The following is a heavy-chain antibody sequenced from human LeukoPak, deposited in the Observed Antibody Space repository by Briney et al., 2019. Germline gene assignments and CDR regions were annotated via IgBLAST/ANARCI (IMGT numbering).Heavy chain of an antibody. CDR1: GGSISSSNYY. D-gene: IGHD3-9*01. CDR2: IYYSGST. Sequence: SETLSLTCSVSGGSISSSNYYWGWIRQPPGKGLEWIGSIYYSGSTYYNPSLKSRVTISVDTSKNQFSLKLSSVTAADTAVYYCARGGYYDILTGYYTPYYFDYWGQGTLVTVSS. J-gene: IGHJ4*02. V-gene: IGHV4-39*07. CDR3: ARGGYYDILTGYYTPYYFDY.